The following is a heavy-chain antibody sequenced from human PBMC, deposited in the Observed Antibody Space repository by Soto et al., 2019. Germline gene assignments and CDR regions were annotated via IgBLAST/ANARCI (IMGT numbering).Heavy chain of an antibody. J-gene: IGHJ3*02. D-gene: IGHD4-17*01. Sequence: EVQLVESGGGLVQPGGSLRLSCAASGFTFSSYSMNWVRQAPGKGLEWVSYISSSSSTIYYADSVKGRFTISRDNAKNSLYLQMNSLRAEDTAVYYCARVKYNDHGDYDWNAFDIWGQGTMVTVSS. V-gene: IGHV3-48*01. CDR2: ISSSSSTI. CDR3: ARVKYNDHGDYDWNAFDI. CDR1: GFTFSSYS.